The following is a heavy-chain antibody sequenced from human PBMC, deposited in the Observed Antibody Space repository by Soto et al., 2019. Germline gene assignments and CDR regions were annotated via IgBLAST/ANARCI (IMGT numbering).Heavy chain of an antibody. D-gene: IGHD3-9*01. CDR1: GYTFTSYY. V-gene: IGHV1-46*01. CDR3: ARDIRKGVLRYFAWLVPPNWFDP. J-gene: IGHJ5*02. Sequence: GASVKVSCKASGYTFTSYYMHWVRQAPGQGLEWMGIINPSGGSTSYAQKFQGRVTMTRDTSTSTVYMGLSSLRSEDTAVYYCARDIRKGVLRYFAWLVPPNWFDPWGQGTLVTVSS. CDR2: INPSGGST.